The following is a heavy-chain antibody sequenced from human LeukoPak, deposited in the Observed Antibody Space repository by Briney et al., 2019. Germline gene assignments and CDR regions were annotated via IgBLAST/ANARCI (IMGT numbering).Heavy chain of an antibody. J-gene: IGHJ4*02. CDR2: IYYSGST. Sequence: NASETLSLTCTVSGGSISSYYWGWIRQPPGKGLEYIGTIYYSGSTHYNPSLKSRVTISVDMSKNQFSLKVRSVTAADTAVYFCARQKYDLLTGLDYWGQGTLVTVSS. V-gene: IGHV4-39*01. CDR3: ARQKYDLLTGLDY. D-gene: IGHD3-9*01. CDR1: GGSISSYY.